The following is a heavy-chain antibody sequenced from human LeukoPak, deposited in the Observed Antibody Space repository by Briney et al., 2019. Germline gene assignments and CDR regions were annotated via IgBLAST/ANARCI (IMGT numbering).Heavy chain of an antibody. J-gene: IGHJ5*02. CDR3: AREDYYDSSGYFGWFDP. D-gene: IGHD3-22*01. CDR1: GGSISSSSYY. V-gene: IGHV4-39*07. Sequence: SETLSLTCTVSGGSISSSSYYWGWIRQPPGKGLEWIGSIYYSGSTYYNPSLKSRVTISVDTSKNQFSLKLSSVTAADTAVYYCAREDYYDSSGYFGWFDPWGQGTLVTVPS. CDR2: IYYSGST.